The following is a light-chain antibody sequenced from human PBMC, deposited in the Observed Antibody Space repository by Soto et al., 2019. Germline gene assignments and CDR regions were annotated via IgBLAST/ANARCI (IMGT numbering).Light chain of an antibody. CDR1: PSISSW. J-gene: IGKJ1*01. CDR3: QQYNSYRWT. Sequence: DIQMTQSPSTLSASVGDRVTITCRASPSISSWLAWYQQKPWRAPKLLIYKASSLESGVPSMLSGSGSGTEFTLTISSLQPDDFAIYYCQQYNSYRWTFGPGTKVDI. V-gene: IGKV1-5*03. CDR2: KAS.